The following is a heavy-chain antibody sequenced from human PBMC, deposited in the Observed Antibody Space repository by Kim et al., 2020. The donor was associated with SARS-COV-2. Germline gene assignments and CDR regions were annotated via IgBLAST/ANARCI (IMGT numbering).Heavy chain of an antibody. Sequence: SETLSLTCAVYGGSFSGYYWSWIRQPPGKGLEWIGEINHSGSTNYNPSLKSRVTISVDTSKNQFSLKLSSVTAADTAVYYCARDRKRAAAGNLANYYYYGMDVWGQGTTVTVSS. CDR2: INHSGST. CDR3: ARDRKRAAAGNLANYYYYGMDV. D-gene: IGHD6-13*01. V-gene: IGHV4-34*01. CDR1: GGSFSGYY. J-gene: IGHJ6*02.